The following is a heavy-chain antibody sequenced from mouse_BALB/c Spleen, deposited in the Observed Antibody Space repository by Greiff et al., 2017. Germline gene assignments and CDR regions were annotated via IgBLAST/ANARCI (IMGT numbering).Heavy chain of an antibody. V-gene: IGHV3-6*02. CDR1: GYSITSGYY. Sequence: DVKLVESGPGLVKPSQSLSLTCSVTGYSITSGYYWNWIRQFPGNKLEWMGYISYDGSNNYNPSLKNRISITRDTSKNQFFLKLNSVTTEDTATYYCAKIAWYFDVWGAGTTVTVSS. J-gene: IGHJ1*01. CDR2: ISYDGSN. D-gene: IGHD1-1*01. CDR3: AKIAWYFDV.